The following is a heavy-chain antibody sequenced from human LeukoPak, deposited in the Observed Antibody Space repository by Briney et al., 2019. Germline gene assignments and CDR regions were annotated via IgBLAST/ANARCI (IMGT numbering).Heavy chain of an antibody. CDR3: AKDLSFGGVIAITYFDY. V-gene: IGHV3-23*01. CDR2: ISGSGGST. J-gene: IGHJ4*02. CDR1: GFTFSSYA. Sequence: GSLRLSCAASGFTFSSYAMSWVRQAPGKGLEWVSAISGSGGSTYYADSVKGRFTISRDNSKNTLYLQMNSLRAEDTAVYYCAKDLSFGGVIAITYFDYWGQGTLVTVSS. D-gene: IGHD3-16*02.